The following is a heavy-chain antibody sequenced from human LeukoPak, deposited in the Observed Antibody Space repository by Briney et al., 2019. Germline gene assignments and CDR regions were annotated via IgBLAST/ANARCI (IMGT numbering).Heavy chain of an antibody. CDR1: GGTFSSYA. J-gene: IGHJ2*01. D-gene: IGHD3-22*01. CDR3: ARLGYYDSSGYYGWYFDL. CDR2: IIPIFGTA. Sequence: ASVKVSCKASGGTFSSYAISWVRQAPGQGLEWMGGIIPIFGTANYAQKFQGRVTITADESTSTAYMELSSLRSEDTAVYYCARLGYYDSSGYYGWYFDLWGRGTLVTVSS. V-gene: IGHV1-69*13.